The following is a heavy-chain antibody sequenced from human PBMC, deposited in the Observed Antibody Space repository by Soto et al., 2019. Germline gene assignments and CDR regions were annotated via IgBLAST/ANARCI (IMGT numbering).Heavy chain of an antibody. J-gene: IGHJ6*02. CDR2: ISTYNGNT. CDR3: ARDRPTSSIRARDYYYAMDV. V-gene: IGHV1-18*01. CDR1: GYSFITYG. D-gene: IGHD6-6*01. Sequence: QVQLVQSGAEVKKPGASVKVSCKASGYSFITYGISWVRQAPGQGLEWMGWISTYNGNTKYAQKLQGRVTMNTDTSATTGYMELRSLRSDDTAVYYCARDRPTSSIRARDYYYAMDVWVQGTTVTVSS.